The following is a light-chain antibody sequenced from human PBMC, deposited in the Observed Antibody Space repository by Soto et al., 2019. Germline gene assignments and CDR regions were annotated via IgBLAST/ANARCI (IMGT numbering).Light chain of an antibody. CDR3: QQYNSFPCT. CDR1: QSISSW. Sequence: DIQMTQSPSTLSASIGDRVTITCRASQSISSWLAWYQQKPGKAPKLLIYDASSLESGVPSRFSVSGSGTEFTLTISSLQPDDFATYYCQQYNSFPCTFGQGTKLEIK. J-gene: IGKJ2*02. CDR2: DAS. V-gene: IGKV1-5*01.